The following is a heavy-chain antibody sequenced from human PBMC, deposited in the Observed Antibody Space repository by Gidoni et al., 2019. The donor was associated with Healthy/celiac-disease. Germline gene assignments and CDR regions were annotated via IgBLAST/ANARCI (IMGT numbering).Heavy chain of an antibody. J-gene: IGHJ4*02. CDR1: GFTVSSNY. CDR3: ARGPKDYGDYEGAFDY. Sequence: EVQLVESGGGLIQPGGSLRLSCAASGFTVSSNYMSWVRQAPGKGLEWVSVIYSGGSTYYADSVKGRFTISRDNSKNTLYLQMNSLRAEDTAVYYCARGPKDYGDYEGAFDYWGQGTLVTVSS. CDR2: IYSGGST. V-gene: IGHV3-53*01. D-gene: IGHD4-17*01.